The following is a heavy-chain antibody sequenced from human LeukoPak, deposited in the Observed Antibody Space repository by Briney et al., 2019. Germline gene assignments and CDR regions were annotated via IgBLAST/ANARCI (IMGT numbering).Heavy chain of an antibody. CDR2: IYNSGSI. J-gene: IGHJ4*02. V-gene: IGHV4-59*01. Sequence: SETLSLTCTVFGGSISSYYWSWIRQPPGKGLEWIGYIYNSGSINYNPSLKSRVTISVDTSKNQFSLNLSSVTAADTAVYYCARGSGYGDYRLDYWGQGTLVTVSS. D-gene: IGHD4-17*01. CDR3: ARGSGYGDYRLDY. CDR1: GGSISSYY.